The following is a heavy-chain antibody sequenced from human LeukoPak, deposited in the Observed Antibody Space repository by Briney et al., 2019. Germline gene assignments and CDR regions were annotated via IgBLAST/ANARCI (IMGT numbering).Heavy chain of an antibody. V-gene: IGHV3-23*01. CDR2: FSGTSTRT. CDR3: AKGRKWELPLDY. Sequence: GGSLRLSRAASGFTFSNYAMSWVRQAPGKGLEWVSVFSGTSTRTYYADSVKGRFTISRDSSKNTLYLQMNSLRAEDTAVYYCAKGRKWELPLDYWGQGSLVTVSS. D-gene: IGHD1-26*01. J-gene: IGHJ4*02. CDR1: GFTFSNYA.